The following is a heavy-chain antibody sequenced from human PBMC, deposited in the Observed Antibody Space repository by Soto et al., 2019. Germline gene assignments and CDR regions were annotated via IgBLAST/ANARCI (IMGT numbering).Heavy chain of an antibody. CDR2: ISAYDDKT. CDR3: ARDRLIAVTGLLRN. Sequence: ASVKVTCKNSGYPFTSYGINWLRQAPGQGPEWMGWISAYDDKTIYSQKFQGRVTLTADTSTTTAYMELRGLRFDDTAVYYCARDRLIAVTGLLRNWGQGTLVTVS. D-gene: IGHD6-19*01. CDR1: GYPFTSYG. V-gene: IGHV1-18*01. J-gene: IGHJ4*02.